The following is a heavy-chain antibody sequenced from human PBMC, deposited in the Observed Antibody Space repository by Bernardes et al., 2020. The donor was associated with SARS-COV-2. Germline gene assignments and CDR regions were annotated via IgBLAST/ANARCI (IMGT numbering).Heavy chain of an antibody. Sequence: GGSLRLSCEASGFRFSTYAMSWVRKAPGKGLEWVSDISGPGRTYYADSVKGRFTISRDNSKNTLYLEMNSLRAEDTAVYYCAKELAYGTTWRDYKYYFGMDVWGQGTTVTVSS. CDR2: ISGPGRT. CDR1: GFRFSTYA. J-gene: IGHJ6*02. V-gene: IGHV3-23*01. CDR3: AKELAYGTTWRDYKYYFGMDV. D-gene: IGHD2-8*01.